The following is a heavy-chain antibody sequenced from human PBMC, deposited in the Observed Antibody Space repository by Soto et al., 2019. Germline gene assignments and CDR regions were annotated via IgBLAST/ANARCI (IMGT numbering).Heavy chain of an antibody. V-gene: IGHV3-72*01. CDR1: GFTFSDHY. D-gene: IGHD3-10*01. Sequence: EVQLVESGGGLVQPGGSLRLSCAASGFTFSDHYMDWVRQAPGKGLVWVGRSKNKADSYTTEYAASVKGRFTISRDGSKNSLFLQMNSLKTEDTAVYYCTVWGSGNDFGAAWGQGILVTVSS. CDR3: TVWGSGNDFGAA. J-gene: IGHJ4*02. CDR2: SKNKADSYTT.